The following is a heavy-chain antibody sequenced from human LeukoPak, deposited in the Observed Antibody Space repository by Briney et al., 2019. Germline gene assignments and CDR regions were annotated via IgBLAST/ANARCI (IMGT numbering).Heavy chain of an antibody. CDR1: GFTFSNYW. CDR3: VREGGGSFLDSFDI. V-gene: IGHV3-74*01. Sequence: PGGSLRLSCAASGFTFSNYWMHWVRQAPGKGLVWVSRINSDGLITNYADSVKGRFTVSRDNPENTLYLQMNSLRVEDTAVYYCVREGGGSFLDSFDIWGQGKLVTVSS. D-gene: IGHD2-15*01. J-gene: IGHJ3*02. CDR2: INSDGLIT.